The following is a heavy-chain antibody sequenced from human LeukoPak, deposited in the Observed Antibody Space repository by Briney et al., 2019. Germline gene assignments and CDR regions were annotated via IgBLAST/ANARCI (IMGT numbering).Heavy chain of an antibody. Sequence: GGSLRLSCAASGFTFSSYIMNWVRQAPGKGLERVSFISSGSIYIYYADSVKGRFTISRDNAKNSLYLQMNSLRAEDTAVYYCARSAGSATDLDFWGQGTLVTVSS. V-gene: IGHV3-21*01. CDR1: GFTFSSYI. CDR2: ISSGSIYI. D-gene: IGHD3-10*01. CDR3: ARSAGSATDLDF. J-gene: IGHJ4*02.